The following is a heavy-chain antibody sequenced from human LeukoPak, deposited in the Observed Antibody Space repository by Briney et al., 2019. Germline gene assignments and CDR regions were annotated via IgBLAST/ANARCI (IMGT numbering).Heavy chain of an antibody. CDR3: ARGSRNYYGSGSYYKPHRLYGMDV. CDR2: INHSGST. D-gene: IGHD3-10*01. Sequence: SETLSLTCAVYGGSFSGYYWSWIRQPPGKGLEWIGEINHSGSTNYNPSLKRRVTISVDTSKNQFSLKLSSVTAADTAVYYCARGSRNYYGSGSYYKPHRLYGMDVWGQGTTVTVSS. J-gene: IGHJ6*02. CDR1: GGSFSGYY. V-gene: IGHV4-34*01.